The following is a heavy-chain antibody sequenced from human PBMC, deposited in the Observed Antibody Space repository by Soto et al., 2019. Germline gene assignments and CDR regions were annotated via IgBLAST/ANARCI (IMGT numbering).Heavy chain of an antibody. J-gene: IGHJ4*02. CDR3: ASRPESYDFWSGYYL. CDR2: IIPIFGTA. CDR1: GGTFSSYA. Sequence: ASVKVSCKASGGTFSSYAISWVRQAPGQGLEWMGGIIPIFGTANYAQKFQGRVTITADESTSTAYMELSSLRSEDTAVYYCASRPESYDFWSGYYLWGQGTLVTVSS. D-gene: IGHD3-3*01. V-gene: IGHV1-69*13.